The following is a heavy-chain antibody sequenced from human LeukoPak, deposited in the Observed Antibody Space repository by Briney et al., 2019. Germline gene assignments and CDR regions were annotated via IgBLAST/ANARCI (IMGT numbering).Heavy chain of an antibody. J-gene: IGHJ3*02. CDR3: ARGGRRDGYNYFPGDDAFDI. CDR1: GSTFSSYA. CDR2: ISYDGSNK. Sequence: GGSLRLSCAASGSTFSSYAMHWVRQAPGKGLEWVAVISYDGSNKYYADSVKGRFTISRDNSKNTLYLQMGSLRAEDMAVYYCARGGRRDGYNYFPGDDAFDIWGQGTMVTVSS. V-gene: IGHV3-30*14. D-gene: IGHD5-24*01.